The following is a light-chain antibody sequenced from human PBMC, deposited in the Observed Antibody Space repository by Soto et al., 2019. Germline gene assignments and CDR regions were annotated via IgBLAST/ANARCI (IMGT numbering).Light chain of an antibody. V-gene: IGKV1-33*01. J-gene: IGKJ5*01. CDR1: EDINNN. Sequence: DIQMTQSPSSLSASVGDRVTITCQASEDINNNLNWYQKKPGEAPKLLIYAASNSQAGVPSRFSGSGSGTHYTFTISSLQPDDTATYYCQSYNTARPTFGQGTRLEIK. CDR3: QSYNTARPT. CDR2: AAS.